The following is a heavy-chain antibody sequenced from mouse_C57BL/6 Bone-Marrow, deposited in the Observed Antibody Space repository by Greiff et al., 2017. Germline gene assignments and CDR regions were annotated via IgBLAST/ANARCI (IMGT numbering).Heavy chain of an antibody. Sequence: EVKLMESVAELVRPGASVKLSCTASGFNIKNTYMHWVKQRPEQGLEWIGRIDPANGNTKYAPKFQGKATITAATSSNTAYLQLSSLTSADTAIYYGARGYDYLYYCARDYWVKEPQSPSPQ. D-gene: IGHD2-4*01. CDR1: GFNIKNTY. V-gene: IGHV14-3*01. J-gene: IGHJ4*01. CDR3: ARGYDYLYYCARDY. CDR2: IDPANGNT.